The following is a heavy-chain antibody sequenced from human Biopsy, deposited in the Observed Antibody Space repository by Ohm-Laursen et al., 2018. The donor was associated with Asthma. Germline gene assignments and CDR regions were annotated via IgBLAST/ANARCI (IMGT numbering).Heavy chain of an antibody. D-gene: IGHD6-13*01. Sequence: TLSLTWAVYGGSFSGYYWSWIHQPPGKGLEWIGEINHSGSTNYNPSLKSRVTISVDTSKNQFSLKLSSVTAADTAVYYCARITNDRIAAAGRYYYYGMDVWGQGTTVTVSS. CDR3: ARITNDRIAAAGRYYYYGMDV. CDR2: INHSGST. V-gene: IGHV4-34*01. CDR1: GGSFSGYY. J-gene: IGHJ6*02.